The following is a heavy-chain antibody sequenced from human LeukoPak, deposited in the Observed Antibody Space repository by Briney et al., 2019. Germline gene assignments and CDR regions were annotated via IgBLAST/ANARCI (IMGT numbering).Heavy chain of an antibody. CDR2: INHRGST. CDR1: GGSFSGHY. CDR3: ARHGPGDRRAFDI. J-gene: IGHJ3*02. Sequence: SETLSLTCAVYGGSFSGHYGSWIRQPPGKGLEWIGEINHRGSTSYNPSLKSRVTLSVDTSKNQSSLSLSSVTAADTAVYYCARHGPGDRRAFDIWGQGTMVTVS. V-gene: IGHV4-34*01. D-gene: IGHD3-10*01.